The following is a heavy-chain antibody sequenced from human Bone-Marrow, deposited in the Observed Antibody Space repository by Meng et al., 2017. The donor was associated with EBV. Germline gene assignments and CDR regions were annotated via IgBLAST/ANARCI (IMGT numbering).Heavy chain of an antibody. D-gene: IGHD4-11*01. CDR3: ARGMTTVTSSDY. J-gene: IGHJ4*02. CDR1: GGSINSGGFY. CDR2: VSDTGST. V-gene: IGHV4-30-4*01. Sequence: QVQLQESGPGLVXPXXXXXLTCAVSGGSINSGGFYWSWIRQPPGRGLEWIGHVSDTGSTYYTPSLRGRLKIVLDTSKNQFSLKLNSVTAADTAVYYCARGMTTVTSSDYWGQGTLVTVSS.